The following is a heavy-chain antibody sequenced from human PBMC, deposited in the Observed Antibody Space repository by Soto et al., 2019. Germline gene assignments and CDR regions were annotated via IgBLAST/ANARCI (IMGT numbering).Heavy chain of an antibody. D-gene: IGHD3-9*01. J-gene: IGHJ6*02. Sequence: QVQLVESGGGVVQPGRSLRLSCAASGFTFSSYGMHWVRQAPGKGLEWVAVIWYDGSNKYYADSVKGRFTISRDNSKNTLYLQMNSLRAEDTAVYYCARGSVWFEVGKYGMDVWGQGTTVTVSS. CDR3: ARGSVWFEVGKYGMDV. V-gene: IGHV3-33*01. CDR1: GFTFSSYG. CDR2: IWYDGSNK.